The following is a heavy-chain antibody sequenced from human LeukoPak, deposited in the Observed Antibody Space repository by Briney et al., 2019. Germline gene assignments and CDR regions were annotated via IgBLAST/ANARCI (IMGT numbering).Heavy chain of an antibody. Sequence: PSETLSLTCAVYGGSFSVYYWSWIRQPPGKGLEWIGENNHSGSTNYNPSLKSRVTISVDTSKNQFSLKLSSVTAADTAVYYCATGAGAALRRKHSYYYMDVWGKGTTVTVSS. CDR1: GGSFSVYY. D-gene: IGHD6-6*01. V-gene: IGHV4-34*01. CDR3: ATGAGAALRRKHSYYYMDV. CDR2: NNHSGST. J-gene: IGHJ6*03.